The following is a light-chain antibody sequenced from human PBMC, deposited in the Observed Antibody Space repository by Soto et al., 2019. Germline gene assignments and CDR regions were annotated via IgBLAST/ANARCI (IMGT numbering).Light chain of an antibody. CDR1: QNIDNNY. CDR2: AAS. Sequence: EIVLTQSPGTLSLSPGDRATLSCRASQNIDNNYIAWYQQKPGQAPRRLIYAASSRATGIPDRFSGSGSGTDFTLTISRLEPEGFAVYYCQEYGASTWMFGQGTKVEIK. CDR3: QEYGASTWM. V-gene: IGKV3-20*01. J-gene: IGKJ1*01.